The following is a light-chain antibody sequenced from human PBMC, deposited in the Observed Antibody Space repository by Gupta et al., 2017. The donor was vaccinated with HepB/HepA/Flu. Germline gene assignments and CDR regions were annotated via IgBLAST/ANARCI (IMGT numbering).Light chain of an antibody. V-gene: IGKV1-8*01. CDR1: QGISSY. J-gene: IGKJ2*01. CDR3: LQYYSYPYT. Sequence: AIRMTQSPSSFSASTGDRVTITCRASQGISSYLAWYQQKPGKAPKLLIYAASTLQSGVPSRFSGSGSGTDFTLTISCLQSEDFATYYCLQYYSYPYTFGQGTKLEIK. CDR2: AAS.